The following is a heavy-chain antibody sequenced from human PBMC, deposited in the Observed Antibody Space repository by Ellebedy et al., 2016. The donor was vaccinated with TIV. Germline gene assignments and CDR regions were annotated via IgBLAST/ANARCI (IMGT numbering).Heavy chain of an antibody. Sequence: AASVKVSCKASGYTFTGYYMHWVRQAPGQGLEWMGWINPNSGGTNYAQKFQGWVTMTRDTSISTAYMELSRLRSDDTAVYYCARGEGYVGYCSSTSCYALNYWGQGTLVTVSS. CDR2: INPNSGGT. V-gene: IGHV1-2*04. CDR3: ARGEGYVGYCSSTSCYALNY. J-gene: IGHJ4*02. D-gene: IGHD2-2*01. CDR1: GYTFTGYY.